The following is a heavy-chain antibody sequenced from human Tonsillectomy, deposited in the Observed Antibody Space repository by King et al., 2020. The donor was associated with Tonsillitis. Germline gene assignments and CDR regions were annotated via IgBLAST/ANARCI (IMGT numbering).Heavy chain of an antibody. CDR1: GGSIGSYY. V-gene: IGHV4-59*08. CDR3: ARTYSSGWYRWFDP. Sequence: VQLQESGPGLVKPSETLSLTCTVSGGSIGSYYWSWIRQPPGKGLEWIGYIYYSGSTNYNPSLKSRGTISVDTSKNQFSLKLSSVTAADTAVYSCARTYSSGWYRWFDPWGQGTLVTVSS. D-gene: IGHD6-19*01. J-gene: IGHJ5*02. CDR2: IYYSGST.